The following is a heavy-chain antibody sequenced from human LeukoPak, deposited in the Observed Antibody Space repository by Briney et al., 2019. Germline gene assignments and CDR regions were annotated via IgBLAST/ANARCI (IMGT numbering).Heavy chain of an antibody. Sequence: GGSLRLSCVASGFIFSNFRMDWVRQAPGKGLEWISYITKTSTSMSYADSVKGRFTISRDNGKNSLFLQMNSLRDADTAVYYCARGYDSGYYPPHLDYWGQGTLVTVSS. CDR3: ARGYDSGYYPPHLDY. D-gene: IGHD3-22*01. V-gene: IGHV3-48*02. CDR2: ITKTSTSM. CDR1: GFIFSNFR. J-gene: IGHJ4*02.